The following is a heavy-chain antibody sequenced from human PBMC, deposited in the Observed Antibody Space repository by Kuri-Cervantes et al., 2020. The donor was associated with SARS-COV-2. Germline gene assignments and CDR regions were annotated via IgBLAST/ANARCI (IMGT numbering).Heavy chain of an antibody. CDR2: IYYSGST. CDR1: GGSISSSSYY. Sequence: SETLSLTCTVSGGSISSSSYYWGWIRQPPGKGLEWIGSIYYSGSTYYNPSLKSRVTISVDTSKKFSLKLSSVTAADTAVYYCARRGGYCSSTSCYTRYWYFDLWGRGTLVTVSS. V-gene: IGHV4-39*01. CDR3: ARRGGYCSSTSCYTRYWYFDL. D-gene: IGHD2-2*02. J-gene: IGHJ2*01.